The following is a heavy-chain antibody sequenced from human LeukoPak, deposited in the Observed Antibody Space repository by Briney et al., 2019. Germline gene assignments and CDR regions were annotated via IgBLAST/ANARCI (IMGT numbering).Heavy chain of an antibody. CDR1: GFTVSSNY. V-gene: IGHV3-66*01. J-gene: IGHJ5*02. CDR3: ARTPVGATTLWFDP. CDR2: IYSGGST. Sequence: GGSLRLSCAASGFTVSSNYMSWVRQAPGKGLEWVSVIYSGGSTYYADSAKGRFTISRDNSKNTLYLQMNSLRAEDTAVYYCARTPVGATTLWFDPWGQGTLVTVSS. D-gene: IGHD1-26*01.